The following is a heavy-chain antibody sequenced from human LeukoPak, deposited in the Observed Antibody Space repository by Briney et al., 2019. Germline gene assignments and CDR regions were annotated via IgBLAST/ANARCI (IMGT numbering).Heavy chain of an antibody. V-gene: IGHV3-64*02. CDR3: AREWVEYSNTWSHFDY. Sequence: TGGPLRLPWAASELTFKNFALHGFPRPPGKRWEYFSAIRSNGDSTYYADSVKGRFTISRDNSQNTLFLQMGSLRADDMAVYYCAREWVEYSNTWSHFDYWGQGTLVTVSS. CDR1: ELTFKNFA. D-gene: IGHD2/OR15-2a*01. J-gene: IGHJ4*02. CDR2: IRSNGDST.